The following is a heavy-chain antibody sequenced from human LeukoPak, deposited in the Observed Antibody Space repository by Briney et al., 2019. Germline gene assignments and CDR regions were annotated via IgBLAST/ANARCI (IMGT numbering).Heavy chain of an antibody. CDR2: IYYSGST. V-gene: IGHV4-39*07. D-gene: IGHD3-10*01. CDR1: GGSISSSSYY. CDR3: ARVRYYGSGEEIDP. J-gene: IGHJ5*02. Sequence: SETLSLTCTVSGGSISSSSYYWGWIRQPPGKGLEWIGSIYYSGSTYYNPSLKSRVTISVDTSKNQFSLTLSSVTAADTAMYYCARVRYYGSGEEIDPWGQGTLVTVSS.